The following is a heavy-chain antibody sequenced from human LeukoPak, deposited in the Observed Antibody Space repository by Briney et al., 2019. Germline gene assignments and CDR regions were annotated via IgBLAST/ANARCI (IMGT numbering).Heavy chain of an antibody. J-gene: IGHJ4*02. CDR2: INPNSGNT. Sequence: ASVKVSCKASGYTFTGYYMHWVRQAPGQGLEWMGWINPNSGNTGYAQKFQGRVTITRNTSISTAYMELSSLRSEDTAVYYCARVDYYGSGSLDYWGQGTLVTVSS. V-gene: IGHV1-8*03. CDR3: ARVDYYGSGSLDY. CDR1: GYTFTGYY. D-gene: IGHD3-10*01.